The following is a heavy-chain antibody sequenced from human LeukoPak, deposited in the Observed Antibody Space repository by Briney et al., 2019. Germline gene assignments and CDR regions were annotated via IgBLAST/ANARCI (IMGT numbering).Heavy chain of an antibody. Sequence: GGSLRLSCAASGFTFASYGMSWVRQAPGKGLEWVSFITTNGGRTSYADSVEGRFTISRDNPRNTLYMQMNSLRDEDTAVYYCAIMHGYYDGTGYWVRWGQGTLVTVSS. CDR3: AIMHGYYDGTGYWVR. D-gene: IGHD3-22*01. CDR1: GFTFASYG. CDR2: ITTNGGRT. V-gene: IGHV3-23*01. J-gene: IGHJ1*01.